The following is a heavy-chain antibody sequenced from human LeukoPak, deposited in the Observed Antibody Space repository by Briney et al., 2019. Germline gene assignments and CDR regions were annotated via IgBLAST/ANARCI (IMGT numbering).Heavy chain of an antibody. J-gene: IGHJ4*02. V-gene: IGHV3-33*08. D-gene: IGHD3-22*01. CDR2: IWFDGSNK. Sequence: GGSLRLSCAASGFTVSSSYMSWVRQAPGKGLEWVAVIWFDGSNKYYADSVKGRFTISRDNSKKTLYLQMNSLRAEDTAVYYCATSPYYYYDNSGPGDYWGQGTLVTVSS. CDR1: GFTVSSSY. CDR3: ATSPYYYYDNSGPGDY.